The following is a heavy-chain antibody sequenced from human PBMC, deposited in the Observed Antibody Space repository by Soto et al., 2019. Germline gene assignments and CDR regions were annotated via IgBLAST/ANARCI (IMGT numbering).Heavy chain of an antibody. D-gene: IGHD3-16*01. CDR2: ISGSGGTT. J-gene: IGHJ4*02. V-gene: IGHV3-23*01. CDR3: AKVPWLGSGGRVF. CDR1: GFTFSSYA. Sequence: GGSLRLSCAASGFTFSSYAMSWVRQAPGKGLEWVSSISGSGGTTYYADSVKGRFTISRDKSSSTLYLQMNSLRAEDTALYYCAKVPWLGSGGRVFWGQGTLVTVSS.